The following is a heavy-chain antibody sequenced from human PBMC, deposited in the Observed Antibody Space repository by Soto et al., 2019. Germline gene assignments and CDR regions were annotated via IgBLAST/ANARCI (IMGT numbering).Heavy chain of an antibody. D-gene: IGHD1-26*01. CDR1: GFSFSSHN. V-gene: IGHV3-48*01. Sequence: EVQLVESGGGLVQPRGSLRLSCAASGFSFSSHNMNWVRQAPGKGLEWISYISTSGSSIYYADSVKGRFTISRDNAKNSLYLQMNSLRAEDTALYYCARSGNYRLDCWGQGTLVTVSS. J-gene: IGHJ4*02. CDR3: ARSGNYRLDC. CDR2: ISTSGSSI.